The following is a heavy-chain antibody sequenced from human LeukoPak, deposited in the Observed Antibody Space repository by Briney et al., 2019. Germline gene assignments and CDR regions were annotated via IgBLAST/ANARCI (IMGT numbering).Heavy chain of an antibody. CDR3: ARCRASGGSCSLDY. CDR1: GFTFTRSA. V-gene: IGHV1-58*01. Sequence: GASVKVSCKASGFTFTRSAVQWVRQARGQRLEWIGWIVVGSGNTNYAQKFQERVTIIRDMSTSTAYMELSSLRSEDTAVYYCARCRASGGSCSLDYWGQGTLVTVSS. J-gene: IGHJ4*02. D-gene: IGHD2-15*01. CDR2: IVVGSGNT.